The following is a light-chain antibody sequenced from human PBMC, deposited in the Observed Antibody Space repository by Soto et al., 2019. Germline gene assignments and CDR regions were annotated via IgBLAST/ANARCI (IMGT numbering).Light chain of an antibody. CDR2: GAS. V-gene: IGKV3-20*01. CDR1: QSVSGSY. J-gene: IGKJ5*01. CDR3: QQYVGSAGIT. Sequence: EIVLTQSPGTLSLSPGERATLSCRASQSVSGSYLAWYQQKPGQAPKLVIHGASSRAAGIPDRFNGTGSGTDFTLTISRLEPEDFAVYYCQQYVGSAGITLGQRTRLEIK.